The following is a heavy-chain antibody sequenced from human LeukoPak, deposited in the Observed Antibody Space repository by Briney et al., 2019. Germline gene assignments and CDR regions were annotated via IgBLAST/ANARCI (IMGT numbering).Heavy chain of an antibody. CDR1: GFTFSNAW. Sequence: GGSLRLSCAASGFTFSNAWMTWVRQAPGRGLEWVGHIKSKTDGETTDYAAPVKGRFTISRDDSKNTLYLQMNSLKIEDTAVYYCATPPGYYDMSPFDYWGPGTLVTVSS. CDR3: ATPPGYYDMSPFDY. J-gene: IGHJ4*02. CDR2: IKSKTDGETT. V-gene: IGHV3-15*01. D-gene: IGHD3-22*01.